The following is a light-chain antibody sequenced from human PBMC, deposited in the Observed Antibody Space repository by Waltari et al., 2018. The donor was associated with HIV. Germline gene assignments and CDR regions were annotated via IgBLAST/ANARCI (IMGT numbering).Light chain of an antibody. J-gene: IGLJ1*01. CDR1: KLGETF. V-gene: IGLV3-1*01. CDR2: EDT. Sequence: SYELTQPPSLSVSPGQTCRVTCSGDKLGETFVCWYQQKPGKSPVLIIYEDTKRPSGIPARFSASTSGDTATLTISGNQSVDEADYYCQAWGTSPAVFGTGTRVTVL. CDR3: QAWGTSPAV.